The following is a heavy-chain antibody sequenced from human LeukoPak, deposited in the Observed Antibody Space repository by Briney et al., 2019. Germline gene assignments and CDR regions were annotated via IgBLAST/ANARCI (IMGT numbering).Heavy chain of an antibody. CDR3: AGGVAVAGTMVFY. J-gene: IGHJ4*02. CDR2: IYYSGST. D-gene: IGHD6-19*01. Sequence: SETLSLTCTVSGGSVSSGSYYWSWIRQPPGKGLEWIGYIYYSGSTNYNPSLKSRVTISVDTSKNQFSLKLSSVTAADTAVYYCAGGVAVAGTMVFYWGQGTLVTVSS. V-gene: IGHV4-61*01. CDR1: GGSVSSGSYY.